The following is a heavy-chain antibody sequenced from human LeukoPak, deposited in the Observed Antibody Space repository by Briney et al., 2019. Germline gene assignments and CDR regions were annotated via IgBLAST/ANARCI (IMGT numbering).Heavy chain of an antibody. CDR2: INPNSGGT. D-gene: IGHD3-3*01. CDR1: GYTFTGYY. CDR3: ARGPTYYDFWSASLGDWFDP. J-gene: IGHJ5*02. Sequence: ASVKVSCKASGYTFTGYYMHWVRQAPGQGLEWMGWINPNSGGTNYAQKFQGRVTMTRDTSISTAYMELSRLGSDDTAVYYCARGPTYYDFWSASLGDWFDPWGQGTLVTVSS. V-gene: IGHV1-2*02.